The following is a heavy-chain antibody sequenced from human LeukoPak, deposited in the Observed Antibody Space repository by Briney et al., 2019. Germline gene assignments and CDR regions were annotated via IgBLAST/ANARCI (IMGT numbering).Heavy chain of an antibody. V-gene: IGHV1-3*04. D-gene: IGHD2-2*01. CDR1: GYTFTTYA. J-gene: IGHJ4*02. Sequence: ASVKVSCKASGYTFTTYAMHWVRQAPGQSLEWMGWINTGNGNTEYSQKFQDRVTITRDTSASTAYMELSSLRSEDTAVYYCATPLGKYQLLKEGFDYWGQGTLVTVSS. CDR3: ATPLGKYQLLKEGFDY. CDR2: INTGNGNT.